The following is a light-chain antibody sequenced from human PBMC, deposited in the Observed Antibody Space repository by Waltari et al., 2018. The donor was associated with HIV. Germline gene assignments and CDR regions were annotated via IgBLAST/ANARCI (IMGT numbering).Light chain of an antibody. J-gene: IGKJ4*01. CDR1: ENIRNF. CDR3: QHLDSLGALS. CDR2: GSS. V-gene: IGKV1-33*01. Sequence: DIQMTQSPSSLPASVGDKVTITCQASENIRNFLNWFHQKSGQSPKLLIYGSSNLQRGVSPRFSGGGFGTRFTFPINSRQPEDVGTYYCQHLDSLGALSFGGGTKVDI.